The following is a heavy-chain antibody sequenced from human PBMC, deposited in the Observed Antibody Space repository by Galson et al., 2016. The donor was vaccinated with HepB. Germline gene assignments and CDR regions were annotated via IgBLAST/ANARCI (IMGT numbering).Heavy chain of an antibody. CDR2: IIPLFGTT. J-gene: IGHJ4*02. Sequence: SVKVSCKASGGTFSRNPISWVRQAPGQGLEWMGEIIPLFGTTDYAQKLQGRVTITADDSTSTVYMEVSSLRPEDTAGYYCARDITANGDPFFDSWGQGTLVTVSS. CDR3: ARDITANGDPFFDS. CDR1: GGTFSRNP. V-gene: IGHV1-69*13. D-gene: IGHD6-13*01.